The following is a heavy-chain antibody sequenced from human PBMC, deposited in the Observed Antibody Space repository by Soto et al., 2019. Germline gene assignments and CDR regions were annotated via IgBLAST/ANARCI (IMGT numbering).Heavy chain of an antibody. CDR1: GFTFGSYG. J-gene: IGHJ4*02. CDR2: IWYDGSNK. V-gene: IGHV3-33*01. D-gene: IGHD2-15*01. Sequence: QVQLVESGGGVVQPGRSLRLSCAASGFTFGSYGMHWVRQAPGKGLEWVAVIWYDGSNKYYADSVKGRFTISRDNSKNTLYLQMNSLRAEDTAVYYCARDYCSGGSCYLFDYWGQGTLVTVSS. CDR3: ARDYCSGGSCYLFDY.